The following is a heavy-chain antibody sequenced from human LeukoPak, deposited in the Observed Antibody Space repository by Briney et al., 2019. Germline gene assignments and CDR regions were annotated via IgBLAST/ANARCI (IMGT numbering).Heavy chain of an antibody. D-gene: IGHD3-22*01. CDR1: GFTFSSYG. Sequence: GGSLRLSCAASGFTFSSYGMHWVRQAPGKGLEWVAFIRYDGSNKYYADSVKGRFTISRDNSKNTLYLQMNSLRAEDTAVYYCAKDRRYYDSSGCSYWGQGTLVTVSS. J-gene: IGHJ4*02. V-gene: IGHV3-30*02. CDR3: AKDRRYYDSSGCSY. CDR2: IRYDGSNK.